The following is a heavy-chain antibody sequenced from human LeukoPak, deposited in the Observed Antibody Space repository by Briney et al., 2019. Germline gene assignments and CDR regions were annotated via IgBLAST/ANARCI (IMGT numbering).Heavy chain of an antibody. Sequence: TGGSLRLSCAASGFTFSSYRMSWVREAPGKGLEGVSSISSSITYIHYADSVEGRFTISRDNAKNSLYLQMNSLRAEDTAVYYCARELDYYDSGGYCDYWGQGTLVTVSS. J-gene: IGHJ4*02. CDR2: ISSSITYI. V-gene: IGHV3-21*01. D-gene: IGHD3-22*01. CDR3: ARELDYYDSGGYCDY. CDR1: GFTFSSYR.